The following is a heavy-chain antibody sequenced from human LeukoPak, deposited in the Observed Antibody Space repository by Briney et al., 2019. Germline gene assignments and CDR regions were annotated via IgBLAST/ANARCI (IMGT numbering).Heavy chain of an antibody. CDR1: GGTFSSYA. Sequence: GASVKVSCKASGGTFSSYAISWVRQAPGQGLEWMGGIIPIFGTANYAQKLQGRFTMTTDTSTSTAYMELRSLRSDDTAVYYCARLNYRPIIKFFDYWGQGTLVTVSS. V-gene: IGHV1-69*05. D-gene: IGHD4-11*01. CDR3: ARLNYRPIIKFFDY. J-gene: IGHJ4*02. CDR2: IIPIFGTA.